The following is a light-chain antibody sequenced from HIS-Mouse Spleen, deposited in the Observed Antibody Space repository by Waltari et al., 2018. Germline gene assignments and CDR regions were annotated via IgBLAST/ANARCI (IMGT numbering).Light chain of an antibody. J-gene: IGLJ3*02. CDR1: SSDVGGYNY. V-gene: IGLV2-14*01. CDR2: EVS. Sequence: QSALTQPASVSGSPGQSITISCTGTSSDVGGYNYVPWYQQYPGKAPKLMIYEVSHRPSGVSNRFSGSKSGNTASLTISGLQAEDEADYYCSSYTSSSSWVFGGGTKLTVL. CDR3: SSYTSSSSWV.